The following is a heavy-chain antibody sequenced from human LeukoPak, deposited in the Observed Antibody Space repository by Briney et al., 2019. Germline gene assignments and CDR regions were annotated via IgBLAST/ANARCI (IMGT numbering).Heavy chain of an antibody. CDR1: GFIFSSYW. D-gene: IGHD3-9*01. J-gene: IGHJ4*02. V-gene: IGHV3-7*01. Sequence: GGSLRLSCAASGFIFSSYWMRWARQAPGKGLEWVANIKQDGSEKYYVDSVKGRFTISRDNAKNSLFLQMNSLRAGDTAVYYCARALDILTGYSPSGDWGQGTLVTVSS. CDR2: IKQDGSEK. CDR3: ARALDILTGYSPSGD.